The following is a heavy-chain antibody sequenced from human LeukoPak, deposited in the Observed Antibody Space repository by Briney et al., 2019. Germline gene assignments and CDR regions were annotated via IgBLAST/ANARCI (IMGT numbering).Heavy chain of an antibody. CDR3: TRDQMNY. Sequence: GGSLRLSCTASEFTVSRNYMLWVRQAPGKGLEWVSLIFSNSDTHYADSVKGRFTISRDTSKNTVSLQMNSLRVEDTAMYYCTRDQMNYWGQGTLVTVSS. D-gene: IGHD5-24*01. CDR2: IFSNSDT. V-gene: IGHV3-53*01. CDR1: EFTVSRNY. J-gene: IGHJ4*02.